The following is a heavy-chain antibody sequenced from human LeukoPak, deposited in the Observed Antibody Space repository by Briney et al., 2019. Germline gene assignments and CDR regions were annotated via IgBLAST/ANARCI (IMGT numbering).Heavy chain of an antibody. CDR3: ARDEFSGYDFGAGYYYYMDV. V-gene: IGHV1-69*01. CDR2: IIPIFGTA. Sequence: SVKVSCKASGGTFSSYAISWVRQAPRHGLEWMGGIIPIFGTAQYPQKFHGRVTTTADESTSTAYMELSSLRSEETAVYYCARDEFSGYDFGAGYYYYMDVWGKGTTVTVSS. CDR1: GGTFSSYA. J-gene: IGHJ6*03. D-gene: IGHD5-12*01.